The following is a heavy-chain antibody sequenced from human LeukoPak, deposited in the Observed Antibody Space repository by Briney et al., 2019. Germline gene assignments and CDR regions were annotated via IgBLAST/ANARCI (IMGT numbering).Heavy chain of an antibody. CDR3: ARGQGVNYFDY. V-gene: IGHV5-51*01. Sequence: GDSLKISCKGSGYSFSSYWIGWVRQMPGKGLEWMGIIYPGDSDTRYSPSFQGQVTMSADKSINTAYLQRSSLKASDTAMYYCARGQGVNYFDYWGQGTLVTVSS. D-gene: IGHD3-16*01. CDR1: GYSFSSYW. CDR2: IYPGDSDT. J-gene: IGHJ4*02.